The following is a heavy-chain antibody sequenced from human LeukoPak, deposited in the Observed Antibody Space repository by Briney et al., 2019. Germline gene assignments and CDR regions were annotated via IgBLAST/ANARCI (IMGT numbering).Heavy chain of an antibody. Sequence: SETLSLTCTVSGGSISSGGYYWSWIRQHPGKGLEWIGYIYYSGSTYYNPSLKSRLTMSVDTSKNQFSLQLNSVTPEDAALYYCARSHHSYYFDYWGQGTLVTVSS. CDR2: IYYSGST. CDR3: ARSHHSYYFDY. V-gene: IGHV4-31*03. CDR1: GGSISSGGYY. J-gene: IGHJ4*02.